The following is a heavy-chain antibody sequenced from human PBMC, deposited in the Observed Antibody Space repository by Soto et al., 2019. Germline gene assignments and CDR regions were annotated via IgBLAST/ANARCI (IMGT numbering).Heavy chain of an antibody. CDR3: AREGYAYGLDL. V-gene: IGHV3-53*02. CDR2: TYTGGNS. CDR1: GLSVSDKY. Sequence: VQLVQTGGGLIKPGGSLSLSCAASGLSVSDKYMSWVRQAPGKGLEWVSLTYTGGNSYFADFVKGRFIVPRNISKNTLFLHMNSLAAEDTAVYYCAREGYAYGLDLWGQGSLVTVSS. J-gene: IGHJ4*02. D-gene: IGHD3-10*01.